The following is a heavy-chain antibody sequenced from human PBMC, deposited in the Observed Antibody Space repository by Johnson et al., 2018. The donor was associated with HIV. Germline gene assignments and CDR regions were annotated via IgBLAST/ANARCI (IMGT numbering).Heavy chain of an antibody. CDR3: VRGSLIDDSFPE. J-gene: IGHJ3*01. Sequence: QVQLVESGGGVVQPGRSLGLSCTASGFAFSRNAMHWVRQPPGKGLEWVAVISSDGAEKHYGDSVRGRFNISRDNSRNTLSLQMNSLTSDDTSIYFCVRGSLIDDSFPEWGQGTIVTVSS. V-gene: IGHV3-30*03. D-gene: IGHD2-8*01. CDR1: GFAFSRNA. CDR2: ISSDGAEK.